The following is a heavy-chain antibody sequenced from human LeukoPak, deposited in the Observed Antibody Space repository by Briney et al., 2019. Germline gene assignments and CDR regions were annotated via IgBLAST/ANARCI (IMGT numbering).Heavy chain of an antibody. CDR1: GLTFSSYE. V-gene: IGHV3-48*03. CDR2: ISRSRSTI. Sequence: GGSLRLSCVASGLTFSSYEMNWVRQAPGKGLEWVSYISRSRSTIYHADSVKGRFTLSRDNAKKSLYLEMKSLRAEDTAVYYCARERETTVTYDAFDIWGLGTMVTVSS. CDR3: ARERETTVTYDAFDI. D-gene: IGHD4-17*01. J-gene: IGHJ3*02.